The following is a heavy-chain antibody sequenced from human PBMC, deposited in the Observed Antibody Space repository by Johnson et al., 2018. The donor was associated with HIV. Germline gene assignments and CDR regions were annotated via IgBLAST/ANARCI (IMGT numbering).Heavy chain of an antibody. Sequence: VQLVESGGGLIQPGGSLRLSCAASGFTVSSNYMSWVRQAPGKGLEWVSVIYSGGSTYYADSGKGRFTISRDNSKKTLYLQMHSLRVEDTAVYYCARVAWFAFDLWGQGTMVTVSS. CDR1: GFTVSSNY. J-gene: IGHJ3*01. CDR3: ARVAWFAFDL. D-gene: IGHD3-10*01. CDR2: IYSGGST. V-gene: IGHV3-53*01.